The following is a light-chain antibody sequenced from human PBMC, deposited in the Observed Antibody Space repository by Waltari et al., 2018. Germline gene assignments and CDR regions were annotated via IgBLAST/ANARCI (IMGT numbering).Light chain of an antibody. CDR2: SAS. CDR3: LQDYDYPWT. CDR1: QVIRND. V-gene: IGKV1-6*01. J-gene: IGKJ1*01. Sequence: AIQMTQSPSSLSASVGDRVTITCRASQVIRNDLGWYQQKPGKAPKLLIYSASRLQSGVPSRSRGSGSGTEFTLTISSLQPEDVATYYCLQDYDYPWTFGQGTKVEIE.